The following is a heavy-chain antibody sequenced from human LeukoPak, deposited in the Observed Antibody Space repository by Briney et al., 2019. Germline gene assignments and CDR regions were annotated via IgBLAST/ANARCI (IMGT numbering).Heavy chain of an antibody. D-gene: IGHD3-22*01. V-gene: IGHV1-69*13. Sequence: GASVKVSCKASGGTFSSYAISWVRQAPGQGLEWMGGIIPIFGTANSAQKFQGRVTITAHESTSTAYMELSSLRSEDTAVYYCARAVSPDIDYYDSSGYYYSPFDYWSQGTLVTVSS. J-gene: IGHJ4*02. CDR2: IIPIFGTA. CDR1: GGTFSSYA. CDR3: ARAVSPDIDYYDSSGYYYSPFDY.